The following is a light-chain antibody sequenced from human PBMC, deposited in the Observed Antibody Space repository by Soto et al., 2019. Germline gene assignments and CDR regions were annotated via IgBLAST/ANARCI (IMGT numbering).Light chain of an antibody. CDR3: GTWDSRLTTFV. Sequence: QSVLTQPPSVSPAPGKTVTIPCSGSSSTIGNNYVSWYQQVPGVAPKLLIFDNYKRPSGIPDRFSGSKSGTSATLAITGLQTGDEADYYCGTWDSRLTTFVFGTGTKLTVL. J-gene: IGLJ1*01. CDR1: SSTIGNNY. CDR2: DNY. V-gene: IGLV1-51*01.